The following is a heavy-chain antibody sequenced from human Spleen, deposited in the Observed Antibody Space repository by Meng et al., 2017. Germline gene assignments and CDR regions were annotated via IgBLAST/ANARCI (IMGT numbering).Heavy chain of an antibody. CDR1: GFTFSRYE. CDR2: IKQDGSKK. V-gene: IGHV3-7*01. Sequence: GESLKISCEASGFTFSRYEMNWVRQAPGKGLEWVANIKQDGSKKYYVGSVKGRFTISRDNAKNSLYLQMHSLRAEDTAVYYCASGQWLGAAFDIWGQGTMVIVSS. CDR3: ASGQWLGAAFDI. D-gene: IGHD6-19*01. J-gene: IGHJ3*02.